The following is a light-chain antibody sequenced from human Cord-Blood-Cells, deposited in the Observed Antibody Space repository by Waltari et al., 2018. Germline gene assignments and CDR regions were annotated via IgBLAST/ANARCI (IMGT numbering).Light chain of an antibody. V-gene: IGLV2-23*03. J-gene: IGLJ2*01. CDR3: CSYAGSSTFP. CDR2: VGS. CDR1: PSDVGVFNI. Sequence: QSPLTQPAPVSGSPGESLTLSCTRKPSDVGVFNIVSWYPKHPGKAPQLMIYVGSKRPSGVSNRFSGSKSGNTASLTISGLQAEDEADYYCCSYAGSSTFPFGGGTKLTVL.